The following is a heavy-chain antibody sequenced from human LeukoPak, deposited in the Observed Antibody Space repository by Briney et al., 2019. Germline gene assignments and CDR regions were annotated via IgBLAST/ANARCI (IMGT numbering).Heavy chain of an antibody. J-gene: IGHJ6*03. Sequence: PSETLSLTCTVSGGSISSYYWSWIRQPAGKGLEWIGRIYTSGNTNYNPSLKSRVTMSVDTSKNQFSLKLSSVTAADTAVYYCARGRTYYDPLYYYYMDVWGKGTTVTVSS. CDR2: IYTSGNT. V-gene: IGHV4-4*07. CDR1: GGSISSYY. CDR3: ARGRTYYDPLYYYYMDV. D-gene: IGHD3-3*01.